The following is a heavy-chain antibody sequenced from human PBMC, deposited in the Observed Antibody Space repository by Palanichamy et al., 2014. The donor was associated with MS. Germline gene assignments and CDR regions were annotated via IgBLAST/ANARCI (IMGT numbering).Heavy chain of an antibody. D-gene: IGHD2-21*02. Sequence: QVQLVQSGAEVKKPGASVKVSCKASGYTLPAMVSAGCDRPLDKGLSRMGWISAYNGNTNYAQKLQGRVTMTTDTSTSTAYMELRSLRSDDTAVYYCASVTVDAFDIWGQGTMVTVSS. CDR3: ASVTVDAFDI. CDR1: GYTLPAMV. V-gene: IGHV1-18*01. CDR2: ISAYNGNT. J-gene: IGHJ3*02.